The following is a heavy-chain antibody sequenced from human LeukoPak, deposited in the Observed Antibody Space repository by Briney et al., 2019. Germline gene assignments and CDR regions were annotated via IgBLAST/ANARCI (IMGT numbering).Heavy chain of an antibody. CDR1: GFTFSSYG. D-gene: IGHD6-13*01. CDR2: ISYDGGNK. Sequence: GGSLRLSCAASGFTFSSYGMHWVRQAPGKGLEWVAVISYDGGNKYYADSVKGRFTISRDNSKNTLYLQMNSLRAEDTAVYYCAKEGMYSSSWYPYYYYYYMDVWGKGTTVTVSS. CDR3: AKEGMYSSSWYPYYYYYYMDV. V-gene: IGHV3-30*18. J-gene: IGHJ6*03.